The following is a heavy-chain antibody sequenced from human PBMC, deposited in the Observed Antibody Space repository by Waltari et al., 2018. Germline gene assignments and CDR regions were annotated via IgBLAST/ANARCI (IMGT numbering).Heavy chain of an antibody. CDR2: ISFDERNE. CDR3: AKGGHYDFWSGYYMDV. V-gene: IGHV3-30*18. D-gene: IGHD3-3*01. CDR1: AFSFSTYA. J-gene: IGHJ6*03. Sequence: QVQLVESGGGVVQPGMSLRLSCAASAFSFSTYAMHWVRQAPGKGLGWVAVISFDERNEYYADSVKGRFTISKDSSKNTLYLQMSSLRADDTAVYYCAKGGHYDFWSGYYMDVWGKGTTVTVSS.